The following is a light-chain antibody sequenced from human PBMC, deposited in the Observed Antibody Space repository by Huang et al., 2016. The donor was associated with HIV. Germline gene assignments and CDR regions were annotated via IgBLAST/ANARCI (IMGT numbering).Light chain of an antibody. J-gene: IGKJ2*01. CDR2: GAS. CDR1: QSVATN. V-gene: IGKV3-15*01. Sequence: EIIMTQSPATLSLSPGEGASLSCRANQSVATNLAWDLHRTGQSPRILIFGASTRASGLPGRFSGSGSGKQFTLTVSGLQSEDFAVYYCQQYHNWPYTFGQGTKLEI. CDR3: QQYHNWPYT.